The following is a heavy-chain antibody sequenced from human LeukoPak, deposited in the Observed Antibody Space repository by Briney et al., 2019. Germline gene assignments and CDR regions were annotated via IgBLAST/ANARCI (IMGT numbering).Heavy chain of an antibody. CDR1: GYTFTGYY. CDR2: INPHSGDT. Sequence: ASVKVSCKASGYTFTGYYTHWVRQAPGQGLEWMGWINPHSGDTNFAQKFQGRVTMTRDTSISTAYMELSRLTSDDTAVYYCARDADFYWFDPWGQGTLVTVSS. CDR3: ARDADFYWFDP. D-gene: IGHD3-3*01. V-gene: IGHV1-2*02. J-gene: IGHJ5*02.